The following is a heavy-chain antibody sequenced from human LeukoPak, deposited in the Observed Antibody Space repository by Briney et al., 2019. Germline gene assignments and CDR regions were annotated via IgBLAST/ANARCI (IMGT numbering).Heavy chain of an antibody. D-gene: IGHD6-19*01. V-gene: IGHV3-23*01. CDR2: ISGSGGST. Sequence: PGGSLRLSCAASGFTSSSYAMSWVRQAPGKGLEWVSAISGSGGSTYYADSVKGRFTISRDNSKNTLYLQMNSLRAEDTAVYYCAKVLSSGWFIDYFDYWGQGTLVTVSS. CDR3: AKVLSSGWFIDYFDY. J-gene: IGHJ4*02. CDR1: GFTSSSYA.